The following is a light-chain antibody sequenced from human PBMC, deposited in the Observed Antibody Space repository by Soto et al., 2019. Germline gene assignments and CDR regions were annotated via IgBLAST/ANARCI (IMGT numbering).Light chain of an antibody. V-gene: IGLV2-14*01. CDR2: EVT. Sequence: QSVLTQPASVSGSPGQSITIPCTGTSSDIGNYNAVSWYQQHPGKAPKLIIYEVTNRPSGVSDRFSGSKSGNTASLTISGLQAEDEADYFCKSYAGSNTYVFGSGTKVTV. J-gene: IGLJ1*01. CDR3: KSYAGSNTYV. CDR1: SSDIGNYNA.